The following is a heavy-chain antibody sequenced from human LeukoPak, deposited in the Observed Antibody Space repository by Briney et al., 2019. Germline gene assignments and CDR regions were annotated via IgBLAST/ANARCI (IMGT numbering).Heavy chain of an antibody. CDR2: MSYRGST. D-gene: IGHD1-14*01. Sequence: PSETLSLTCTVSGGSISSYYWSWIRQPPGKGLEWFGYMSYRGSTYYNPSLKSRVTISIDASKNQFSLKLNSLTAADTAVYYCARGPDNWDSFFDYWGQGILVTVSS. V-gene: IGHV4-59*01. J-gene: IGHJ4*02. CDR3: ARGPDNWDSFFDY. CDR1: GGSISSYY.